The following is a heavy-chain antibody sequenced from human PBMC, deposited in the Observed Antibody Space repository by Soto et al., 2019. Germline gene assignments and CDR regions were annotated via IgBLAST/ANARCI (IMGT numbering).Heavy chain of an antibody. Sequence: SETLSLTCTVSGGSISSYYWSWIRQPPGKGLEWIGYISYSGSTKYNPSLASRVTISVDTSKKNFSLKLASVTAADTAVYYCARAPYSGGWPDSWGQGTLVTVSP. D-gene: IGHD6-19*01. CDR3: ARAPYSGGWPDS. J-gene: IGHJ4*02. V-gene: IGHV4-59*01. CDR2: ISYSGST. CDR1: GGSISSYY.